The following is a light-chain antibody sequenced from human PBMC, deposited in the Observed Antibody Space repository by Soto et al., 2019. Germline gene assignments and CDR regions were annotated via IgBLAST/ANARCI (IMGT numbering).Light chain of an antibody. CDR2: DDN. CDR1: SSNIGGNS. J-gene: IGLJ1*01. Sequence: QSVLTQPPSVSASPGQNVTISCSGMSSNIGGNSVSWYQQLPGTAPKLLIYDDNKRPSGIPDRFSGSKSGTSATLGITGFQTGDEADYYCGSWDSSPSAYVFGTGTKVTVL. V-gene: IGLV1-51*01. CDR3: GSWDSSPSAYV.